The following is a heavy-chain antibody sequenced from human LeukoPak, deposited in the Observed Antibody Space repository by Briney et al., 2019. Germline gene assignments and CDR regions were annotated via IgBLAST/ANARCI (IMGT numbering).Heavy chain of an antibody. V-gene: IGHV4-39*07. CDR1: GGSISSSSYY. CDR2: INHSGST. J-gene: IGHJ6*03. Sequence: PSETLSLTCTVYGGSISSSSYYWGWIRQPPGRGLEWIGEINHSGSTNYHPSLKSRVTISVDTSKDQFSLKLSSVTAADTAVYYCARGSELARAWVWYYYMDVWGKGTTVTVSS. D-gene: IGHD1-26*01. CDR3: ARGSELARAWVWYYYMDV.